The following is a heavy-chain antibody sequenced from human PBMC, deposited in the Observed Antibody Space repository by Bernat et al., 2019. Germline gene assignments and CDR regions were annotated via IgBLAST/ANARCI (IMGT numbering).Heavy chain of an antibody. Sequence: QVQLVESGGGMVQPGRSLRLSCAASGFTFSSYGMHWVRQAPGKGLEWVAVIWSDGNNQYYADSVKGRFTISRDNSRETLYLQMNSLRAEDTAVYYCAREADCSGGSCGFFHHWGQGTLVTVSS. D-gene: IGHD2-15*01. CDR3: AREADCSGGSCGFFHH. CDR1: GFTFSSYG. J-gene: IGHJ1*01. CDR2: IWSDGNNQ. V-gene: IGHV3-33*01.